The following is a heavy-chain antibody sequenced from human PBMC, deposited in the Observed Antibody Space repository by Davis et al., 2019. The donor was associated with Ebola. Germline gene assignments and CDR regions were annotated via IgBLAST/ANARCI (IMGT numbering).Heavy chain of an antibody. D-gene: IGHD3-3*01. Sequence: AASVKVSCKASGYTFANSEIHWARQAPGQRLEWMGWINAANGNTKHLQKFQGRVTITRDTSASTAYMELSSLRSEDTAVYYCAREWSGSLGPFDYWGQGTLVTVSS. CDR3: AREWSGSLGPFDY. J-gene: IGHJ4*02. V-gene: IGHV1-3*01. CDR2: INAANGNT. CDR1: GYTFANSE.